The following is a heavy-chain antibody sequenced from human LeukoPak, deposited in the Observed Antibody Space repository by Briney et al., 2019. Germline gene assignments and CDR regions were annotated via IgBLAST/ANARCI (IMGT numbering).Heavy chain of an antibody. CDR3: TRGPMQLWLHNGMDV. V-gene: IGHV3-49*04. D-gene: IGHD5-18*01. Sequence: GGSLRLSCTASGFTFGDHAMSWVRQAPGKGLEWVGFIRSKAYRGTTEYAASVKGRFTISRDDSKSIAYLQMNSLKTEDTAVYYCTRGPMQLWLHNGMDVWGQGTTVIVSS. CDR1: GFTFGDHA. CDR2: IRSKAYRGTT. J-gene: IGHJ6*02.